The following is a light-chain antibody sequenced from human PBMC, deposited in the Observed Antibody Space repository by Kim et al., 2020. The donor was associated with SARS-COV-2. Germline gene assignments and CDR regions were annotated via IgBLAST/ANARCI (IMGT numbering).Light chain of an antibody. CDR3: QQHNGY. CDR1: QSITSG. J-gene: IGKJ4*01. CDR2: AVS. Sequence: DIQMTQSPSTLSASVGDTVTITCRASQSITSGLAWYQQKPGKAPKLLIYAVSNLDSGVPSRFSDSGSGTQFTLTISSLQPDDFATYYCQQHNGYFGGGTKVDIK. V-gene: IGKV1-5*01.